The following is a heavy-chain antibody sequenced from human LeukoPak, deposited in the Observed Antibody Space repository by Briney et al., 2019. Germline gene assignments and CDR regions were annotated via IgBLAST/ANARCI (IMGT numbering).Heavy chain of an antibody. J-gene: IGHJ5*02. V-gene: IGHV3-53*01. CDR3: ARVVGYDSNWFDP. Sequence: GGSLRLSCAASGFTVSSNYMSWVRQAPGKGLEWVPVIYSGGSTYYADSVKGRFTISRDNSKNTLYLQMNSLRAEDTAVYYCARVVGYDSNWFDPWGQGTLVTVSS. CDR2: IYSGGST. CDR1: GFTVSSNY. D-gene: IGHD3-22*01.